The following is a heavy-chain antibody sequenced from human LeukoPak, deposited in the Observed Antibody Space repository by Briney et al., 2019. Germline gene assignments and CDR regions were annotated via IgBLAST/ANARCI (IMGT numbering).Heavy chain of an antibody. CDR2: ISSSSSYI. Sequence: GGSLRLSCAASGFTFSSYSMNWVRQAPGKGLEWVSSISSSSSYIYYADSVKGRFTISRDNAKNSLYLQMNSLRAEDTAVYYCARDRGDGQQLLDYWGQGTLVTVSS. CDR3: ARDRGDGQQLLDY. D-gene: IGHD6-13*01. V-gene: IGHV3-21*01. CDR1: GFTFSSYS. J-gene: IGHJ4*02.